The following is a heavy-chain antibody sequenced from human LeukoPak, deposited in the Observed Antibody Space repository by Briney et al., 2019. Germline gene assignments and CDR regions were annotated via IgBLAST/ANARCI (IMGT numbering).Heavy chain of an antibody. J-gene: IGHJ4*02. CDR2: IIPIFGTA. D-gene: IGHD3-22*01. CDR3: ARVVDYYDSSGYYPYYFDY. V-gene: IGHV1-69*01. CDR1: GGTFSSYA. Sequence: ASVKVSYKASGGTFSSYAISWVRQAPGQGLEWMGGIIPIFGTANYAQKFQGRVTITADESTSAAYMELSSLRSEDTAVYYCARVVDYYDSSGYYPYYFDYWGQGTLVTVSS.